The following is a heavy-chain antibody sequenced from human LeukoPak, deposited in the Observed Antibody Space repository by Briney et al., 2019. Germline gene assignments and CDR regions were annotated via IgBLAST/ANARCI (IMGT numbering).Heavy chain of an antibody. V-gene: IGHV1-8*01. CDR2: MNPNSGNT. CDR3: AREVRGFDY. D-gene: IGHD3-10*01. Sequence: ASVKVSCTASGHTFTSYDINWVRRATGQGLEWMGWMNPNSGNTGYAQKFQGRVTMTRNTSISTAYMELSSLRSEDTAVYYCAREVRGFDYWGQGTLVTVSS. J-gene: IGHJ4*02. CDR1: GHTFTSYD.